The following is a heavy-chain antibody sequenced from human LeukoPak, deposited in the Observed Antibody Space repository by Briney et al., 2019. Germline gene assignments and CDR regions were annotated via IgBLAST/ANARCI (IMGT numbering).Heavy chain of an antibody. D-gene: IGHD2-2*01. CDR1: GFTFSSYA. CDR2: ISYDGSNK. J-gene: IGHJ2*01. V-gene: IGHV3-30-3*01. Sequence: PGRSLRLSCAASGFTFSSYAMHWVRQAPGKGLEWVAVISYDGSNKYYADSVKGRFTISRDNSKNTVYLQMNSLRAEDTAVYYCARDGLGYCSSTSCPKDWYFDLWGRGTLVTVSS. CDR3: ARDGLGYCSSTSCPKDWYFDL.